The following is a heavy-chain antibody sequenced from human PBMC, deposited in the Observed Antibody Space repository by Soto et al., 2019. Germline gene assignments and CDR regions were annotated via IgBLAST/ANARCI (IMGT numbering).Heavy chain of an antibody. CDR3: GREPYISGHYSGGCDV. CDR2: VSHDGKTE. J-gene: IGHJ3*01. Sequence: QVQLVESGGGVVQPGRSLRLSCAASGFTFSSYAMHWVRQAPGKGLEWVAVVSHDGKTEHHAAAVKGRFTISRDPSANILSLQMNSLRDEDTAVYYCGREPYISGHYSGGCDVWGQGTMVTVSS. CDR1: GFTFSSYA. V-gene: IGHV3-30*04. D-gene: IGHD3-22*01.